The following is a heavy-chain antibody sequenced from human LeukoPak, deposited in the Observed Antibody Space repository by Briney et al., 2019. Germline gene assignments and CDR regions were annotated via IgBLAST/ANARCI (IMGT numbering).Heavy chain of an antibody. D-gene: IGHD2-8*02. CDR2: IIPLFGSA. Sequence: SVTVSCKASGGTFSSYPVSWVRQAPGPGLEWMGRIIPLFGSATYAQHFEGRVTLSADEPTGTAYMELTSLRSEDTAVYYCTRDTWSQIDYYYYMDVWGKGTTVIVSS. V-gene: IGHV1-69*13. CDR1: GGTFSSYP. J-gene: IGHJ6*03. CDR3: TRDTWSQIDYYYYMDV.